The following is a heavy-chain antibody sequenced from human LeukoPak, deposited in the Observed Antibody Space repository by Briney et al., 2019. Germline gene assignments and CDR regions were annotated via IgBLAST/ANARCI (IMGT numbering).Heavy chain of an antibody. J-gene: IGHJ2*01. V-gene: IGHV3-7*01. Sequence: GGSLRLSCAASGFTFSSHGMSWVRQAPGKGLEWVANIKQDGSEKYYVDSMMGRFTIFRDNAKNSLYLQINSLRAEDTAVYYCAGGARGYNWYFDLWGRGTLVTVSS. CDR3: AGGARGYNWYFDL. D-gene: IGHD3-16*01. CDR2: IKQDGSEK. CDR1: GFTFSSHG.